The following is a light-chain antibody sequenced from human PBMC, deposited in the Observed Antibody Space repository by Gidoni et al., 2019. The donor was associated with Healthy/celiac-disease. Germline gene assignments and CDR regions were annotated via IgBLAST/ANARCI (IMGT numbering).Light chain of an antibody. Sequence: QSSLSQPASVSGSPGQSITISCTGTSSDVGGYNYVSWYQQHTGKAHKLMIYEVSNRPSGVSNRFFGYKSGNTASLTISGLQAEDEADYYCSSYTSSSTLVFGGGTKLTVL. J-gene: IGLJ2*01. CDR3: SSYTSSSTLV. CDR2: EVS. CDR1: SSDVGGYNY. V-gene: IGLV2-14*01.